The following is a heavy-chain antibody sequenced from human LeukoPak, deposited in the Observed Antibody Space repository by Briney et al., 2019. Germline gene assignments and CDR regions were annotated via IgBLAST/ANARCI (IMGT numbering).Heavy chain of an antibody. CDR2: ISSSSSYI. CDR1: GFTFSSYS. J-gene: IGHJ4*02. CDR3: AKLAVTTFHYFDY. V-gene: IGHV3-21*04. D-gene: IGHD4-17*01. Sequence: GGSLRLSCAASGFTFSSYSMNWVRQAPGKGLEWVSSISSSSSYIYYADSVKGRFTISRDTSKNTLYLQMNSLRAEDTAVYYCAKLAVTTFHYFDYWGQGILVTVSS.